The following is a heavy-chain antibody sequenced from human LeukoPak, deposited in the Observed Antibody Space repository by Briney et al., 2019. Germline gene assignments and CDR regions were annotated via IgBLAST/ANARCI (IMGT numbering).Heavy chain of an antibody. CDR1: GGSISSYY. CDR2: IYYSGST. Sequence: SETLSLTCTVSGGSISSYYWSWIRQPPGKGLEWIGYIYYSGSTNYNPSLESRVTISVDTSKNQFSLKLSSVTAAATAVYYCARDRSGGWYAYFDYWGQGTLVTVSS. CDR3: ARDRSGGWYAYFDY. J-gene: IGHJ4*02. V-gene: IGHV4-59*01. D-gene: IGHD6-19*01.